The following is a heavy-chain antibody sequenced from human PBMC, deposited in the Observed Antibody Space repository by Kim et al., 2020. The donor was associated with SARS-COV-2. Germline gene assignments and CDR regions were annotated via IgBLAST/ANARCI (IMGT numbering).Heavy chain of an antibody. CDR2: ISTTGRSK. CDR1: GFSFTDYD. J-gene: IGHJ4*02. D-gene: IGHD3-3*01. CDR3: AKARSISSSMIFYFDS. Sequence: GGSLRLSCAASGFSFTDYDMTWVRQAPGKGLEWVSTISTTGRSKYYADSVKGRFTISRDNSKSTVHLEMNSLRAEDTATYFWAKARSISSSMIFYFDSWGRGTLVTVSS. V-gene: IGHV3-23*01.